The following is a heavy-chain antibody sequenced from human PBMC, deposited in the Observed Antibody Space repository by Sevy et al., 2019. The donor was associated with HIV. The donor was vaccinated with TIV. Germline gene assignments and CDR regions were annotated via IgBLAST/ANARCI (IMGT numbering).Heavy chain of an antibody. V-gene: IGHV3-53*01. J-gene: IGHJ3*02. CDR3: ARLNVYYYDDDGYYTTGNAFDI. D-gene: IGHD3-22*01. CDR2: IYSGDKT. Sequence: GGSLRLSCAASGFSVSDTYMSWVRQAPGKGLEWVSVIYSGDKTYHADSVKGRFTISRDSSKNTIYLQLNSLRTEDTAVEYCARLNVYYYDDDGYYTTGNAFDIWGQGTMVTVSS. CDR1: GFSVSDTY.